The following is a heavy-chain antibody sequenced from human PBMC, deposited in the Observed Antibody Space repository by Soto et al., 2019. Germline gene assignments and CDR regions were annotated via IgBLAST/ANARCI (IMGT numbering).Heavy chain of an antibody. V-gene: IGHV5-10-1*01. J-gene: IGHJ6*04. CDR2: IDPSDSYT. CDR3: ARHLIGSPYGTDV. CDR1: GDGFTSYW. Sequence: PVESLKISCKGSGDGFTSYWISWVRQMPGKGLEWMGRIDPSDSYTNYSPSFQGHVTISADKSISTAYLQWSSLKASDTAMYYCARHLIGSPYGTDVWGKGPTVTVSS.